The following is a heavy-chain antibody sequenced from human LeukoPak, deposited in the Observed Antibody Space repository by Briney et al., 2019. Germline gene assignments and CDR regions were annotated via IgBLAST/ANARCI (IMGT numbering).Heavy chain of an antibody. CDR2: IYTSGST. CDR3: AREVTAPYDFWSGPHNWFDP. Sequence: NPSETLSLTFTVSGGSISSYYWSWIRQPAGKGLEWIGRIYTSGSTNYNPSLKSRVTMSVDTSKNQFSLKLSSVTAADTAVYYCAREVTAPYDFWSGPHNWFDPWGQGTLVTVSS. V-gene: IGHV4-4*07. J-gene: IGHJ5*02. CDR1: GGSISSYY. D-gene: IGHD3-3*01.